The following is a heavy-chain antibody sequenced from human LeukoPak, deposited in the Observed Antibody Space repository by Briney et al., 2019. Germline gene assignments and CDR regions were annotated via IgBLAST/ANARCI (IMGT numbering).Heavy chain of an antibody. CDR1: GYTFSSND. Sequence: ASVKVSCKASGYTFSSNDINWVRQATGQGLEWMGWMNPHSGNTGYAQKFQGRVTITRNSSISTAYMELSSLRSEDTAVYYCAREGDRSSDSSASYPLDYWGQGTLVTVSS. CDR3: AREGDRSSDSSASYPLDY. CDR2: MNPHSGNT. J-gene: IGHJ4*02. V-gene: IGHV1-8*01. D-gene: IGHD1-26*01.